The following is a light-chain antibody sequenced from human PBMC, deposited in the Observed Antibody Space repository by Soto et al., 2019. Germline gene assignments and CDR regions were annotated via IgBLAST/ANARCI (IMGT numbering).Light chain of an antibody. CDR2: QTS. J-gene: IGKJ1*01. Sequence: EIVLTQSPATLSSFPGDRVTLSCRASQYINTRLAWYQHRPGQAPRLLIYQTSIRAAGIPARFSASGTGTDFTLTINSLEPEDFAVYYCQHFGSSLRTFGQGTKVDIK. V-gene: IGKV3D-11*03. CDR1: QYINTR. CDR3: QHFGSSLRT.